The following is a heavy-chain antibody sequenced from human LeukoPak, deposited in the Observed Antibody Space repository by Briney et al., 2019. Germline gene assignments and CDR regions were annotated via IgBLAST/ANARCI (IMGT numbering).Heavy chain of an antibody. J-gene: IGHJ4*02. Sequence: SETLSLTCTVSGGSISSSSYYWGWIRQPPGKGLEWIGSIYYSGSTYYNPSLKSRVTISVDTSKNQFSLELSSVTAADTAVYYCARSGGSYRRGGFDYWGQGTLVTVSS. CDR3: ARSGGSYRRGGFDY. D-gene: IGHD1-26*01. V-gene: IGHV4-39*01. CDR2: IYYSGST. CDR1: GGSISSSSYY.